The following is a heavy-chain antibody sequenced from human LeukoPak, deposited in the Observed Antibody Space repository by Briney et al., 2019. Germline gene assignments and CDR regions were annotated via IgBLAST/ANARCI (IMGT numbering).Heavy chain of an antibody. CDR1: GFTFSTYA. D-gene: IGHD2-2*01. CDR3: AKSLSYCSSTSCTYYYYGMDV. Sequence: PGGSLRLSCAASGFTFSTYAVNWVRQAPGKGLEWVSTISGSGDSTYYADSVKGRFTISRDNSKNTLYLQMNSLRAEDTAVYYCAKSLSYCSSTSCTYYYYGMDVWGQGTTVTVSS. CDR2: ISGSGDST. V-gene: IGHV3-23*01. J-gene: IGHJ6*02.